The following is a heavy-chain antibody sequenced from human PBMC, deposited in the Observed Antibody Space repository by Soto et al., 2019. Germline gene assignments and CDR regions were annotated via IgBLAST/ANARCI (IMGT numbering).Heavy chain of an antibody. Sequence: SETLSLTCAVYGGSFSGYYWSWIRQPPGKGLEWIGEINHSGSTNYNPSLKSRVTISVDTSKKRSALTLSYVTAADTAVYYCARVGTGTTYLWGQGTLVTVSS. CDR2: INHSGST. D-gene: IGHD1-7*01. V-gene: IGHV4-34*01. J-gene: IGHJ5*02. CDR3: ARVGTGTTYL. CDR1: GGSFSGYY.